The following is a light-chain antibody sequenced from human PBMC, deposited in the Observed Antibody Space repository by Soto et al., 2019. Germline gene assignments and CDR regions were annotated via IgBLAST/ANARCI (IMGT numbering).Light chain of an antibody. Sequence: QAVVTQEPSLTVSPGGTVTLTCGSSTGAVTSGHYPYWFHQKPGQAPRTLIYDTSNRHSWTPARFSGSLLGRKAALTLSGAQPEDEADYYCLLSYSGVRVFGGGTQLTVL. V-gene: IGLV7-46*01. J-gene: IGLJ2*01. CDR3: LLSYSGVRV. CDR1: TGAVTSGHY. CDR2: DTS.